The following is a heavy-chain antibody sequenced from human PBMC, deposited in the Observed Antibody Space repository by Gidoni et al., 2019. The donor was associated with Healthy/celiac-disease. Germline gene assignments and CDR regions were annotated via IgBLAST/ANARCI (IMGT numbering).Heavy chain of an antibody. Sequence: EVQLVESGGGLVQPGGSLRLSCAASGFTVSSNYMSWVRQAPGKGLEWVSVIYSGGSTYYADSVKGRFTISRDNSKNTLYLQMNSLRAEDTAVYYCARGGTDVLLWFGELLQGYWYFDLWGRGTLVTVSS. CDR1: GFTVSSNY. CDR2: IYSGGST. D-gene: IGHD3-10*01. J-gene: IGHJ2*01. V-gene: IGHV3-66*02. CDR3: ARGGTDVLLWFGELLQGYWYFDL.